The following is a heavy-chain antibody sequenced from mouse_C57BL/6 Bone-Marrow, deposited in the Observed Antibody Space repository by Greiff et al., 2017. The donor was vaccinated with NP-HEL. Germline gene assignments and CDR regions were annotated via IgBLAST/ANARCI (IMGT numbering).Heavy chain of an antibody. D-gene: IGHD2-4*01. V-gene: IGHV1-59*01. CDR1: GYTFTSYW. CDR2: IDPSDSYT. Sequence: VQLQQPGAELVRPGTSVKLSCKASGYTFTSYWMHWVKQRPGQGLEWIGVIDPSDSYTNYNQKFKGKATLTVDTSSSTAYMQLSSLTSEDSAVYYCASGGYDYDVRMDYWGQGTSVTVSS. CDR3: ASGGYDYDVRMDY. J-gene: IGHJ4*01.